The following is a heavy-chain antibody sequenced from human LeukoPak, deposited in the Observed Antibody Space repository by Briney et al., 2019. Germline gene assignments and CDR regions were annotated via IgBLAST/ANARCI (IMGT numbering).Heavy chain of an antibody. J-gene: IGHJ4*02. CDR3: ARVEYSSGWPLDY. D-gene: IGHD6-19*01. CDR2: IWYDGSNK. CDR1: GFTFSSYG. Sequence: PGGSLRLFCAASGFTFSSYGMHWVRQAPGKGLEWVAVIWYDGSNKYYADSVKGRFTISRDNSKNTLYLQMNSLRAEDTAVYYCARVEYSSGWPLDYWGQGTLVTVSS. V-gene: IGHV3-33*01.